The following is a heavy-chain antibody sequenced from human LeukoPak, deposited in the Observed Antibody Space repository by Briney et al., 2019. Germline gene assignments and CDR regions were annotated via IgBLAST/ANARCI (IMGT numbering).Heavy chain of an antibody. J-gene: IGHJ5*02. CDR1: GVIISSYA. Sequence: GGSLRLSCAASGVIISSYAMSWVRQAPGKGLEWVSAIDGRGDNTYYADFVKGRFTISRDNSKSTVYLQMNSLRTEDTAVYYCAKDRVSPGFNWFDPWGQGTLVTVSS. V-gene: IGHV3-23*01. D-gene: IGHD2/OR15-2a*01. CDR2: IDGRGDNT. CDR3: AKDRVSPGFNWFDP.